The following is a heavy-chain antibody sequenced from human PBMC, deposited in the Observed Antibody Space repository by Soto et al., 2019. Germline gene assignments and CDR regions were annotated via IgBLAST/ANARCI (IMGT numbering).Heavy chain of an antibody. D-gene: IGHD2-21*01. J-gene: IGHJ4*02. Sequence: GGSLKLSCEGSGFTFSRYSMNWVRQAPGKGLEWVASISSTSTYIYYGDFVKGRFSIARDNAKNSLYLQMDSLRDEDTALYYCASEYCTGNSCYSRIFDYWGQGTLVTVSS. CDR3: ASEYCTGNSCYSRIFDY. CDR2: ISSTSTYI. CDR1: GFTFSRYS. V-gene: IGHV3-21*01.